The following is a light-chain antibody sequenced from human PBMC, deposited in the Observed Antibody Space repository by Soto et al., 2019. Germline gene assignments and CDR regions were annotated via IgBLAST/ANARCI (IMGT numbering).Light chain of an antibody. J-gene: IGKJ1*01. Sequence: DIQMTQSPSTLSASVGDRVTITCRASQSINTWLAWYQQKPGKAPKLLIYDSSSLESGVPSRFSGSGSGTDFTLTISSLQPDYFATYYCQQYNTYSETFGQGTKVDIK. CDR2: DSS. CDR1: QSINTW. V-gene: IGKV1-5*01. CDR3: QQYNTYSET.